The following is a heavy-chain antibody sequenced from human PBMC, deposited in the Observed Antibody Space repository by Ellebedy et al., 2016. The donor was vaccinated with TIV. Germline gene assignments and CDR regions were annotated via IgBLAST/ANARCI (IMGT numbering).Heavy chain of an antibody. D-gene: IGHD3-10*02. CDR2: IYTDDST. V-gene: IGHV3-66*01. CDR1: QFTVSYNY. CDR3: ARATFYDVDLSGWYFDL. Sequence: GESLKISCAASQFTVSYNYMSWVRQAPGKGPEWVSAIYTDDSTYYADSVKGRFTIPRDNSKNTLYLQMNSLRTEDTAVYYCARATFYDVDLSGWYFDLWGRGSLVTVSP. J-gene: IGHJ2*01.